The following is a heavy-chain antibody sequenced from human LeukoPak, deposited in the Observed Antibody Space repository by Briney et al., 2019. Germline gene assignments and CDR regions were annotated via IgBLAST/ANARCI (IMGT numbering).Heavy chain of an antibody. CDR3: AGGLKYCTNGVCYTGGPDY. V-gene: IGHV3-21*01. Sequence: GGSLRLSCAASGFTFSSYSMNWVRQAPGKGLEWVSSISSSSSYIYYADSVKGRFTISRDNAKNSLYLQMNSLRAEDTAVYYCAGGLKYCTNGVCYTGGPDYWGQGTLVTVSS. CDR2: ISSSSSYI. J-gene: IGHJ4*02. CDR1: GFTFSSYS. D-gene: IGHD2-8*01.